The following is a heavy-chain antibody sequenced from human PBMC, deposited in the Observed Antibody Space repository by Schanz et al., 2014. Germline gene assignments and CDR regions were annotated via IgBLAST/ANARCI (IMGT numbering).Heavy chain of an antibody. V-gene: IGHV3-48*01. CDR1: GFTFSSHW. J-gene: IGHJ4*02. Sequence: EVQLVESGGGLVQPGGSLRLSCAASGFTFSSHWMHWVRQDPGKGLEWVSYVSRSTPDIYYADSVKGRFTMSRDNAKNSVFLQMNSLRAEDTAVYYCARDYGSWAIDYWGRGTRVSVSS. CDR3: ARDYGSWAIDY. CDR2: VSRSTPDI. D-gene: IGHD6-13*01.